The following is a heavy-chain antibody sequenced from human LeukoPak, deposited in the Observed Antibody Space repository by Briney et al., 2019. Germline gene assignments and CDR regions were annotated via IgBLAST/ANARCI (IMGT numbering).Heavy chain of an antibody. V-gene: IGHV4-61*05. D-gene: IGHD4-17*01. CDR2: IYYSGST. CDR1: GGSISSSSYY. CDR3: ARVEGWTTPTGFHYYGMDV. J-gene: IGHJ6*02. Sequence: KPSETLSLTCTVSGGSISSSSYYWGWIRQPPGKGLEWIGYIYYSGSTNYNPSLKSRVTISVDTSKNQFSLKLSSVTAADTAVYYCARVEGWTTPTGFHYYGMDVWGQGTTVTVSS.